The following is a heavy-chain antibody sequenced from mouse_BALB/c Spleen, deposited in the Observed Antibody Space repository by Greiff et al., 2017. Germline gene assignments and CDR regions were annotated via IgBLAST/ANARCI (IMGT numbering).Heavy chain of an antibody. CDR1: GFTFSSYA. V-gene: IGHV5-9-1*01. CDR3: ARPGFDY. CDR2: ISSGGSYT. Sequence: DVMLVESGGGLVKPGGSLKLSCAASGFTFSSYAMSWVRQTPEKRLEWVATISSGGSYTYYPDSVKGRFTISRDNAKNTLYLQMSSLRSEDTAMYYCARPGFDYWGPGTTLTVSS. J-gene: IGHJ2*01.